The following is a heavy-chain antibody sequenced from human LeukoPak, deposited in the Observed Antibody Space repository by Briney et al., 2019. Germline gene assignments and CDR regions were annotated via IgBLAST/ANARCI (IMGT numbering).Heavy chain of an antibody. CDR1: GYSISSGYY. CDR3: ARGGYYYYYMDV. V-gene: IGHV4-38-2*02. J-gene: IGHJ6*03. Sequence: SETLSLTCTVSGYSISSGYYWGWIRQPPGKGLEWIGSIYHSGSTYYNPSLKSRVTIPVDTSKNQFSLKLSSVTAADTAVYYCARGGYYYYYMDVWGKGTTVTISS. CDR2: IYHSGST.